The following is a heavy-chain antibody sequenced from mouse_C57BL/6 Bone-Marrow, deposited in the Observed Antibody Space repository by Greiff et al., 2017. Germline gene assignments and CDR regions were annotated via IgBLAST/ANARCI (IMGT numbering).Heavy chain of an antibody. Sequence: EVKLEESGPGMVKPSQSLSLTCTVTGYSITSGYDWHWIRHFPGNKLEWMGYISYSGSTNYNPSLTNRISITHDTSKNHFFLKLYSVTTEDTATYYCARDDGSSYTAWFAYWGQGTLVTVSA. J-gene: IGHJ3*01. V-gene: IGHV3-1*01. CDR2: ISYSGST. CDR3: ARDDGSSYTAWFAY. CDR1: GYSITSGYD. D-gene: IGHD1-1*01.